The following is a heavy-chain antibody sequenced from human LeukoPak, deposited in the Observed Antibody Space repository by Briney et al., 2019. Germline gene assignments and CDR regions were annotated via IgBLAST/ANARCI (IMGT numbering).Heavy chain of an antibody. CDR2: ISGSGGST. CDR1: VDSICSYY. CDR3: AKDQGRVVVPAAHY. Sequence: PSETLSLTCTVSVDSICSYYWSWIRQPPWKGLEWVSVISGSGGSTYYADSVKGRFTISRDNSKNTLYLQMNSLRAEDTAVYYCAKDQGRVVVPAAHYWGQGTLVTVSS. D-gene: IGHD2-21*02. J-gene: IGHJ4*02. V-gene: IGHV3-23*01.